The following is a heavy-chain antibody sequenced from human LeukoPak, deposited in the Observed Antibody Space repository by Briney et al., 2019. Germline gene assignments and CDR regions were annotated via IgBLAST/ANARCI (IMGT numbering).Heavy chain of an antibody. V-gene: IGHV3-48*04. J-gene: IGHJ6*02. CDR3: ARGMGGWYGSPYYGMDV. D-gene: IGHD6-19*01. CDR1: GFTFSSFI. Sequence: GGSLRLSCGASGFTFSSFIMNGAGPPRGRGRGGLSYFFRSSSIIYYPAPVKGRFTISRDNAKHSLYLQMNSLRAEDTAVSYCARGMGGWYGSPYYGMDVWGQATTVTVSS. CDR2: FFRSSSII.